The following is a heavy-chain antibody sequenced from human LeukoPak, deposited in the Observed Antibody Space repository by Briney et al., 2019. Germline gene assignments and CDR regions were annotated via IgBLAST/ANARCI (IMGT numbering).Heavy chain of an antibody. CDR3: AGGGGAWF. CDR1: GFTVTNNY. D-gene: IGHD3-16*01. J-gene: IGHJ4*02. CDR2: IYSGDTP. V-gene: IGHV3-53*01. Sequence: GGSLRLSCAPSGFTVTNNYMSWVRQAPGKGLEWVSTIYSGDTPYYADSVKGRFIISRDRSNNRLYLQMNSLRGEDTAVYYCAGGGGAWFWGQGTLVTVSS.